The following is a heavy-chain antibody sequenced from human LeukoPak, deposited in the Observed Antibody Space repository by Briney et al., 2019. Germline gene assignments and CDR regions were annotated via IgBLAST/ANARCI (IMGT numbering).Heavy chain of an antibody. CDR2: IYSGGST. J-gene: IGHJ4*02. D-gene: IGHD6-19*01. CDR1: GFTVSSNY. Sequence: PGGSLRLSCAASGFTVSSNYMSWVRQAPGKGLEWVSVIYSGGSTYYADSVKGRLTISRDNSKNTLYLQMNSLRAEDTAVCYCARGGIAVASRVFDYWGQGTLVTVSS. CDR3: ARGGIAVASRVFDY. V-gene: IGHV3-66*02.